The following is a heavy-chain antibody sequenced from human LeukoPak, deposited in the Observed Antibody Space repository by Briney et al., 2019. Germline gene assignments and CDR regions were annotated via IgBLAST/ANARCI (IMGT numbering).Heavy chain of an antibody. Sequence: ASVKVSCKASGYTFTSYGISWVRQAPGQGLEWMGWISAYNGNTNYAQKLQGRVTMTTDTSTSTAYMELRSLRSDDTAVYYCARRHCGLGYCSSSPNPPYYYYMDVWGKGTTVTVSS. CDR3: ARRHCGLGYCSSSPNPPYYYYMDV. CDR1: GYTFTSYG. V-gene: IGHV1-18*01. J-gene: IGHJ6*03. CDR2: ISAYNGNT. D-gene: IGHD2-2*03.